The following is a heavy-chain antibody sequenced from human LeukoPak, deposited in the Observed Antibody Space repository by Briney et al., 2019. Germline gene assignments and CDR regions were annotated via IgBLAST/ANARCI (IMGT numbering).Heavy chain of an antibody. CDR3: ARGTTVVNHFDY. CDR1: GFTVSNNY. V-gene: IGHV3-53*01. D-gene: IGHD4-23*01. J-gene: IGHJ4*02. Sequence: GGSLRLSCAASGFTVSNNYMSWVRQAPGKGLEWVSVIYSGGSTYYADSVEGRFTISRDNSKNTLHLQMNSPRAEDTAVYYCARGTTVVNHFDYWGQGTLVTVSS. CDR2: IYSGGST.